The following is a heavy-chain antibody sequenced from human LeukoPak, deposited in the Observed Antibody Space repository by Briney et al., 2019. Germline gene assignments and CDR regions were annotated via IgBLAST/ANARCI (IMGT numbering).Heavy chain of an antibody. V-gene: IGHV3-23*01. D-gene: IGHD1-26*01. CDR1: EFTFSSYA. J-gene: IGHJ4*02. Sequence: GGSLRLSCAASEFTFSSYAMSWVRQAPGKGLEWVSVISGGGDSGGTTYYADSVKGRFTISRDNSMDTLYLQMNSLRADDTAVYYCAKGARWELPLDYWGQGTLVTVSS. CDR3: AKGARWELPLDY. CDR2: ISGGGDSGGTT.